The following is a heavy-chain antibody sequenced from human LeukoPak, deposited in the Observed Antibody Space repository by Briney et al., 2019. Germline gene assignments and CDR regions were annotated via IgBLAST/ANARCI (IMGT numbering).Heavy chain of an antibody. V-gene: IGHV3-30*18. CDR2: ISYDGSNK. D-gene: IGHD1-14*01. CDR3: ANHFYNLAA. Sequence: PGRSLRLSCAASGFTFSSYGMHWVRQAPGKGLEWVAVISYDGSNKYYADSVKGRFTISGDNSKNTLYLQMNSLRAEDTAVYYCANHFYNLAAWGQGTLVTVSS. CDR1: GFTFSSYG. J-gene: IGHJ5*02.